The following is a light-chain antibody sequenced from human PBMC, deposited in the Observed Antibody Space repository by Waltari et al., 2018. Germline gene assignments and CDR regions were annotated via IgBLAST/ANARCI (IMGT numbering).Light chain of an antibody. CDR1: SSHVGGSNY. CDR3: CSYTRSDTWV. Sequence: QSALTQPRSVSGSPGQSVTISCTGTSSHVGGSNYVPWYSQHPGKAPKPLIYDVSKRPSGVPDRFSGSKSGNTASLTISGLQAEDEVDYYCCSYTRSDTWVFGGGTKLTVV. J-gene: IGLJ3*02. CDR2: DVS. V-gene: IGLV2-11*01.